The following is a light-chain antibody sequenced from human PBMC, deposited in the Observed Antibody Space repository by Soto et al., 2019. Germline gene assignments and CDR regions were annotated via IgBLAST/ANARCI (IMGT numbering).Light chain of an antibody. CDR1: SSDVGDYNY. CDR2: EVS. V-gene: IGLV2-14*01. J-gene: IGLJ2*01. Sequence: QSALTQPASVSGSPGQSITISCTGTSSDVGDYNYVSWYQQHPGKPPQLIIYEVSDRPSGVSNRFSGSKSGNTASLTISGLQAEDEAVYYCSSFAGSRVLVLGGGTKLTVL. CDR3: SSFAGSRVLV.